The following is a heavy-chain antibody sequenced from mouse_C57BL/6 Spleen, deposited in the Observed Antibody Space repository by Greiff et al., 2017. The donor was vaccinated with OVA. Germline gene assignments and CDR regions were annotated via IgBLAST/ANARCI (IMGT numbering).Heavy chain of an antibody. D-gene: IGHD1-1*01. CDR3: ARNESALLLPYYFDY. CDR2: IWRGGST. V-gene: IGHV2-2*01. J-gene: IGHJ2*01. Sequence: VKLQQSGPGLVQPSQSLSITCTVSGFSLTSYGVHWVRQSPGKGLEWLGVIWRGGSTDYNAAFISRLSISKDNSKRQVFFKMNSLQADDTAIYYCARNESALLLPYYFDYWGQGTTLTVSS. CDR1: GFSLTSYG.